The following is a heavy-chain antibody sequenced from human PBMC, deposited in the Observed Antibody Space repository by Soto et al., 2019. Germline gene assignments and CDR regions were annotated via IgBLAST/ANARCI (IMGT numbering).Heavy chain of an antibody. Sequence: GGSLRLSCAASGFTVSSKYMTWVRQAPGKGLEWVSVIYGGGTTYYADSVKGRFTISRDNSKNTLYLQMNSLRAEDTAVYYCVQTTGWPGFAFWGQGTLVTVSS. CDR3: VQTTGWPGFAF. V-gene: IGHV3-53*01. D-gene: IGHD6-19*01. J-gene: IGHJ4*02. CDR2: IYGGGTT. CDR1: GFTVSSKY.